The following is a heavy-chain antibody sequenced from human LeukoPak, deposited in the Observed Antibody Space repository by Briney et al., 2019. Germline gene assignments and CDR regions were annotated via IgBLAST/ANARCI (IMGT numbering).Heavy chain of an antibody. J-gene: IGHJ4*02. CDR1: GGSISSSSYF. D-gene: IGHD3-22*01. Sequence: PSETLSLTCTVSGGSISSSSYFWGWIRQAPGKGLEWVSAISGSGGSTYYADSVKGRFTISRDNSKNTLYLQMNSLRAEDTAVYYCAGGDTYYYDSSGYPLGYWGQGTLVTVSS. V-gene: IGHV3-23*01. CDR3: AGGDTYYYDSSGYPLGY. CDR2: ISGSGGST.